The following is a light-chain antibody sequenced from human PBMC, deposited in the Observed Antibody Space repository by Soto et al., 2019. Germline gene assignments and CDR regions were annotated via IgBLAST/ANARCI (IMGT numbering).Light chain of an antibody. Sequence: EIVMTQSPATLSVSPGETATLSCRASQSVGSAVAWYQHKPSQAPRLLIVGASIRAPGVPGRFSGGGSGTEFTFTISSLQSEDFVVYYCQQYRNWPPLTFGGGTSVEIK. V-gene: IGKV3-15*01. CDR2: GAS. CDR1: QSVGSA. CDR3: QQYRNWPPLT. J-gene: IGKJ4*01.